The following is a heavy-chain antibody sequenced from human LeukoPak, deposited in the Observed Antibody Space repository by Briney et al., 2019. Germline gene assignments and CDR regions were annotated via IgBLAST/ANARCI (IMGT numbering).Heavy chain of an antibody. J-gene: IGHJ6*02. CDR3: ARSSGPNYYYGMDV. CDR1: GFTFSSYG. V-gene: IGHV3-33*01. CDR2: IWYDGSNK. D-gene: IGHD6-19*01. Sequence: GGSLRLSCAASGFTFSSYGMHWVRQAPGKGLEWVAVIWYDGSNKYYADSVKGRFTISRDNSKNTLYLQMNSLRAEDTAVYYCARSSGPNYYYGMDVWGQGTTVTVSS.